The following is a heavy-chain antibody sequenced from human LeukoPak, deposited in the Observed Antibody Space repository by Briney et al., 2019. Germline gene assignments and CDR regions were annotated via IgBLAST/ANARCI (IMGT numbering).Heavy chain of an antibody. D-gene: IGHD2-21*01. V-gene: IGHV1-69*05. J-gene: IGHJ6*03. Sequence: SVKVSCKASGGTFSSYAISWVRQAPGQGLEWMGGIIPIFGTANYAQKFQGRVTITTDESTSTAYMELSTLRSEDTVVYYCARGYSHGGSYYYYYMDVWGKGTTVTVSS. CDR2: IIPIFGTA. CDR3: ARGYSHGGSYYYYYMDV. CDR1: GGTFSSYA.